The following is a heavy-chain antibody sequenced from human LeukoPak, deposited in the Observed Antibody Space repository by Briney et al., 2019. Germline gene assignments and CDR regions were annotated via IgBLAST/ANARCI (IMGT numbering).Heavy chain of an antibody. D-gene: IGHD1-26*01. Sequence: GGSLRLSCAASGFTFSSYGMHWVRQVPGKGLEWVAVIWYDGSNKYYADSVKGRFTISRDNSKNTLYLQMNSLRAEDTAVYYCAKDYSGSPAYFDYWGQGTLVTVSS. CDR3: AKDYSGSPAYFDY. CDR2: IWYDGSNK. J-gene: IGHJ4*02. V-gene: IGHV3-33*06. CDR1: GFTFSSYG.